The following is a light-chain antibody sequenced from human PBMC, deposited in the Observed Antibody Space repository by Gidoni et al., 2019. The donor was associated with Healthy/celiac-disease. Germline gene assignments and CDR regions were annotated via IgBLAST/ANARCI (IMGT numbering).Light chain of an antibody. J-gene: IGLJ3*02. CDR3: AAWDDSLSGRV. V-gene: IGLV1-47*01. Sequence: QSVLTPPPSASGPPGQRVPIPCSGSSANIGSNYVYWYQQLPGTAPKLLIDRNNQRPSGVPDRFSGSKSGTSASLAISGLRSEDEADYYCAAWDDSLSGRVFGGGTKLTVL. CDR1: SANIGSNY. CDR2: RNN.